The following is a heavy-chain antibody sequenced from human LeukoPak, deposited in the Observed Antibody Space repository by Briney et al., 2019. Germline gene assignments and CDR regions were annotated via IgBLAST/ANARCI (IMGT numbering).Heavy chain of an antibody. D-gene: IGHD6-19*01. CDR3: ARQWLDVYDAFDI. CDR1: GYTFTSYA. V-gene: IGHV1-3*01. CDR2: INAGNGNT. Sequence: GASVKVSCKASGYTFTSYAMHWVRQAPGQRLEWMGWINAGNGNTKYSQKFQGRVTITRDTSASTAYMELRSLRSDDTAVYYCARQWLDVYDAFDIWGQGTMVTVSS. J-gene: IGHJ3*02.